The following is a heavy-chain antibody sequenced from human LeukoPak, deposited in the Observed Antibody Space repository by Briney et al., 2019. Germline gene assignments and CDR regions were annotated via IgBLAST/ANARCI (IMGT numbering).Heavy chain of an antibody. Sequence: GESLKISCKGSEYSFTSYWIGWVRQMPGKGLEWMGIIYPDDSDTRYSPSFEGQVIISVDKSISTAYLQWISLKASDTATYYCARHGHCNNGVCYSNYYYYMDVWGKGTTVTVSS. V-gene: IGHV5-51*01. J-gene: IGHJ6*03. CDR2: IYPDDSDT. CDR1: EYSFTSYW. D-gene: IGHD2-8*01. CDR3: ARHGHCNNGVCYSNYYYYMDV.